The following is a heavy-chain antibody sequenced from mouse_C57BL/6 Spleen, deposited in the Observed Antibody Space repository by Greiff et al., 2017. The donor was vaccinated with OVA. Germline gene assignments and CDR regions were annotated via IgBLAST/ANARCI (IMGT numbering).Heavy chain of an antibody. V-gene: IGHV1-81*01. CDR1: GYTFTSYG. D-gene: IGHD2-4*01. J-gene: IGHJ1*03. CDR3: ARGGGYDYDGYFDV. CDR2: IYPRSGNT. Sequence: VMLVESGAELARPGASVKLSCKASGYTFTSYGISWVKQRTGQGLEWIGEIYPRSGNTYYNEKFKGKAKLTADKSSSTAYMELRSLTSEDSAVYFCARGGGYDYDGYFDVWGTGTTVTVSS.